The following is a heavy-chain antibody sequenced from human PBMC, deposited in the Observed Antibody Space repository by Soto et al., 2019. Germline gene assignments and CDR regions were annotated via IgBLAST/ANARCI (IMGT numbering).Heavy chain of an antibody. CDR2: INKDGSQK. D-gene: IGHD7-27*01. CDR1: GFTLSDYW. V-gene: IGHV3-7*03. Sequence: LRLSCAASGFTLSDYWMTWVRQAPGKGLEWVANINKDGSQKNYVDSVKGRFTIARDNGQNSLSLQINSLRVEDTAVYYCVRELGLAYWGQGALVTVYS. CDR3: VRELGLAY. J-gene: IGHJ4*02.